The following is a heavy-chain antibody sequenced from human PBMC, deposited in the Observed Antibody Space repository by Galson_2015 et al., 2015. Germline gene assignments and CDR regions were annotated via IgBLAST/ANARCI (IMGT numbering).Heavy chain of an antibody. V-gene: IGHV5-10-1*01. Sequence: QSGAEVTKPGESLRISCKGSGYSLPSYWISWVRQMPGKGLEWMGRIDPSDSYTNYSPSFQGHVTISADKSISTAYLQWSSLKASDTAMYYCARSGSRNDKVRGWFDPWGQGTLVTVSS. CDR2: IDPSDSYT. CDR1: GYSLPSYW. D-gene: IGHD1-1*01. CDR3: ARSGSRNDKVRGWFDP. J-gene: IGHJ5*02.